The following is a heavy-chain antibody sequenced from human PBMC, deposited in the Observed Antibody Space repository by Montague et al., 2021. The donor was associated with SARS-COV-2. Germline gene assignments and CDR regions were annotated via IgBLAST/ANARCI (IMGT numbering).Heavy chain of an antibody. D-gene: IGHD2-2*01. CDR3: ARQLPSYCSTNKCYPYYFDV. J-gene: IGHJ4*02. CDR1: GGSISSPDYY. CDR2: ISYAAKY. V-gene: IGHV4-39*01. Sequence: SETLSLTCTVSGGSISSPDYYWSWIRQSPGKGLVWISSISYAAKYYSNLSLRSRISFSRDTTKNHFSLSLNSVTAADTAVYSCARQLPSYCSTNKCYPYYFDVWGQGALVTVSS.